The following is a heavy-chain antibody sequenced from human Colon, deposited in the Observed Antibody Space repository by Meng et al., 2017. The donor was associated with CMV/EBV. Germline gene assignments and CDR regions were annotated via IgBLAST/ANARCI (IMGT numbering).Heavy chain of an antibody. J-gene: IGHJ6*02. V-gene: IGHV3-66*02. Sequence: GGSLRLSCAASGFTFSSYSMNWVRQAPGKGLEWVSVIYSGGSTYYADSVKGRFTISRDNSKNTLYLQMNSLRAEDTAVYYCARDRLRTCSSTSCYMGIYYYYYGMDVWGQGTTVTVSS. CDR1: GFTFSSYS. CDR3: ARDRLRTCSSTSCYMGIYYYYYGMDV. CDR2: IYSGGST. D-gene: IGHD2-2*02.